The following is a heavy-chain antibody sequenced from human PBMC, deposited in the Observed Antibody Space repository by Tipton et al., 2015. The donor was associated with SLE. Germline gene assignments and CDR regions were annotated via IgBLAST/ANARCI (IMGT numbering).Heavy chain of an antibody. CDR1: GGSISSSSYY. CDR2: IYYSGST. D-gene: IGHD2-2*01. J-gene: IGHJ3*02. Sequence: TLSLTCTVSGGSISSSSYYWGWIRQPPGKGLEWIGSIYYSGSTYYNPSLKSRVTISVDTSKNQFSLKLSSVTAADTAVYYCASCSRSDAFDIWGQGTMVTASS. CDR3: ASCSRSDAFDI. V-gene: IGHV4-39*07.